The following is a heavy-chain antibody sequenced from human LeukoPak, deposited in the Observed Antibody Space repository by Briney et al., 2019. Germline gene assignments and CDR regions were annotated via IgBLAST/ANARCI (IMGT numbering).Heavy chain of an antibody. D-gene: IGHD3-10*01. V-gene: IGHV4-61*01. Sequence: SETLSLTCTVSGGSLSSGSYYWRWIRQPPGKGLEWIGYIYYSGSTNYNPSLKSRVTISVDTSKNQFSLKLSSVTAADTAVYYCARLLLWFGESSSRAFDIWGQGTMVTVSS. CDR1: GGSLSSGSYY. J-gene: IGHJ3*02. CDR2: IYYSGST. CDR3: ARLLLWFGESSSRAFDI.